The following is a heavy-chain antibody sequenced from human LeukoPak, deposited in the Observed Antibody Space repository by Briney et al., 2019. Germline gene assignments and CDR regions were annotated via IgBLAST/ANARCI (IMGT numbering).Heavy chain of an antibody. CDR3: ARDIDILTGRYYYIVV. CDR1: SGSISSYY. CDR2: VYTSGST. Sequence: PSETLSLTCTVSSGSISSYYWSWIRQPAGKGLECIGRVYTSGSTHYNPSLKSRDTMPVDMSKNQLFLKLRPGTPADTPVDTWARDIDILTGRYYYIVVWGKGATVTVCS. D-gene: IGHD3-9*01. V-gene: IGHV4-4*07. J-gene: IGHJ6*03.